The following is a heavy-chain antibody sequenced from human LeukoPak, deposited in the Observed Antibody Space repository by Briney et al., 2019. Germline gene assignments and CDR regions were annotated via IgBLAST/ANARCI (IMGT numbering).Heavy chain of an antibody. CDR3: ARDLYCSGGSCYSFRFDP. D-gene: IGHD2-15*01. J-gene: IGHJ5*02. CDR1: GYTFTGYY. V-gene: IGHV1-2*02. CDR2: INPNSGGT. Sequence: ASVKVSCKASGYTFTGYYMHWVRQAPGQGLEWMGWINPNSGGTNYAQKFQGRVTMTRDTSISTAYMELSRLRSDDTAVYYCARDLYCSGGSCYSFRFDPWGQGTLVTVSS.